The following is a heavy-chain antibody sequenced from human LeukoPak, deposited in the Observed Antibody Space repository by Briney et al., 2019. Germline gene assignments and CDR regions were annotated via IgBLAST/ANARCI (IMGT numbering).Heavy chain of an antibody. CDR1: GFTFSSYS. CDR2: ISGSSSYI. J-gene: IGHJ3*02. CDR3: ARDPYSSGWYKDAFDI. D-gene: IGHD6-19*01. V-gene: IGHV3-21*01. Sequence: GESLRLSCVASGFTFSSYSMNWVRQAPGKGLEWVSSISGSSSYINYADSVKGRFTISRDNAQNSLFLQLNSLRAEDTAVYYCARDPYSSGWYKDAFDIWGQGTMVTVSS.